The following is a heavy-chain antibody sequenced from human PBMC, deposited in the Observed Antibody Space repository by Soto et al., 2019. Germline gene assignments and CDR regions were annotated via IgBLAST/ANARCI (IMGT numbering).Heavy chain of an antibody. D-gene: IGHD3-3*01. V-gene: IGHV1-8*01. CDR3: ARGVNDFGVVTLDY. CDR2: MSPNSGYT. CDR1: GYTFTSYD. J-gene: IGHJ4*02. Sequence: ASLKVSCKASGYTFTSYDINWVRQATGQGLEWMGWMSPNSGYTGCAQKFQGRVTMTRNTSISTAYMELSSLRSGDTAVYYCARGVNDFGVVTLDYWGQGALVTVSS.